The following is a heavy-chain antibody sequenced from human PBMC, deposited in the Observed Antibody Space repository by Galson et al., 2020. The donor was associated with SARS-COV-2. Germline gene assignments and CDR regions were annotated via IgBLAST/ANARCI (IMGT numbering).Heavy chain of an antibody. CDR3: ARGPFYSIGDY. D-gene: IGHD2-21*01. CDR1: GFTFRTYW. Sequence: GGSLRLSCAASGFTFRTYWMHWVRQVPGKGPVWISRINSDGGATNYADFVKGRFTISRDNDKNILFLQMSSLRADDSAVYYCARGPFYSIGDYWGQGTLVTVSS. CDR2: INSDGGAT. V-gene: IGHV3-74*01. J-gene: IGHJ4*02.